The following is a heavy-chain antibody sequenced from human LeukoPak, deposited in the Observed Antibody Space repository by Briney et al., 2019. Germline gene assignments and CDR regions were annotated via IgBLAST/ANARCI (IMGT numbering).Heavy chain of an antibody. Sequence: SETLSLTCTVSGGSISSSSYYWSWIRQPPGKGLEWIGYIYYSGSTNYNPSLKSRVTISVDTSKNQFSLKLSSVTAADTAVYYCARCYYDSSGYTLVYYGMDVWGQGTTVTVSS. CDR1: GGSISSSSYY. CDR2: IYYSGST. D-gene: IGHD3-22*01. CDR3: ARCYYDSSGYTLVYYGMDV. V-gene: IGHV4-61*01. J-gene: IGHJ6*02.